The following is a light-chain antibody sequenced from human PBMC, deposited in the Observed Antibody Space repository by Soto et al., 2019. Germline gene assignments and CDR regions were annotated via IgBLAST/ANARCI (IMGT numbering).Light chain of an antibody. CDR2: DVN. V-gene: IGLV2-14*01. J-gene: IGLJ2*01. CDR3: SSYTTSSPVI. Sequence: QSALTQPASVSGSPGQSITISYTGTSSDVGAYDYVSWYQQHPGTAPKLMIYDVNNRPSGISNRFSGSKSGNTASLTISGLQAEDEADYYCSSYTTSSPVIFGGGTKLTVL. CDR1: SSDVGAYDY.